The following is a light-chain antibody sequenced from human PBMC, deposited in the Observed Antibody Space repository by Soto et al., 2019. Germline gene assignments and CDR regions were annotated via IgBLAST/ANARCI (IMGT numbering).Light chain of an antibody. CDR1: SSDVGGYSS. CDR2: EVS. CDR3: ISYAGSNNYV. J-gene: IGLJ1*01. Sequence: QSALTQPPSASGSPGQSVTISCTGTSSDVGGYSSVAWFQHHPGKAPKLMIYEVSKWPSGVPDRFSGSKSGNTASLTVSGLQAEDEADYYCISYAGSNNYVFGPGTKLTVL. V-gene: IGLV2-8*01.